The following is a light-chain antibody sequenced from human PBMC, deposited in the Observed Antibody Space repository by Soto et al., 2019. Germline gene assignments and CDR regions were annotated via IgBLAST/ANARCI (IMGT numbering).Light chain of an antibody. CDR2: EVS. Sequence: QSVLTQPPSASGSPVQSVTISCTGTSSDVGGYNYVSWYQQHPGKAPKLMIYEVSKRPSGVPDRFSGSKSGNTASLTVSGLQAEDEADYYCSSYAGSNFYVFGTGTKVTVL. V-gene: IGLV2-8*01. J-gene: IGLJ1*01. CDR1: SSDVGGYNY. CDR3: SSYAGSNFYV.